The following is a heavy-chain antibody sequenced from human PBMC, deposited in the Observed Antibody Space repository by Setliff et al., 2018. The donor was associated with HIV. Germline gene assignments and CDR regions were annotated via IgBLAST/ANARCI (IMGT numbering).Heavy chain of an antibody. CDR1: GCTFSGYY. D-gene: IGHD6-13*01. CDR2: INPRGDKT. CDR3: ARDGEGEAAAGDYFDH. J-gene: IGHJ4*02. Sequence: ASVKVSCKASGCTFSGYYMHWVRQAPGQGLEWMGIINPRGDKTTYAQRFQGRVTVTRDTSTSTVFMELSSLASDDTAIYYCARDGEGEAAAGDYFDHWGQGTLVTVSS. V-gene: IGHV1-46*01.